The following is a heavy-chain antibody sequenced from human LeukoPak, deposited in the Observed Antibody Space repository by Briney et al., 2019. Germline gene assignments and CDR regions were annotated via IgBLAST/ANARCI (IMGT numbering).Heavy chain of an antibody. J-gene: IGHJ5*02. CDR3: ARHSGDGYNFNWFDP. Sequence: SETLSLTCTVSGDSISGSHYYWAWLRQPPGKGLEWIGSIYYSGSTYYNPSLKSRVTISVDTSKNQFSLKLSSVTAADTAVYYCARHSGDGYNFNWFDPWGQGTLVTVSS. CDR1: GDSISGSHYY. D-gene: IGHD5-24*01. V-gene: IGHV4-39*01. CDR2: IYYSGST.